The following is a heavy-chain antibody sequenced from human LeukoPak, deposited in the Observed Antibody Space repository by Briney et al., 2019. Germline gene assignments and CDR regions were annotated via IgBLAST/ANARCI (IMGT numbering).Heavy chain of an antibody. CDR3: ARGLTTVTAYFEY. V-gene: IGHV3-9*01. J-gene: IGHJ4*02. Sequence: PGRSLRLSCAASGFTFDDFAMHWVRQVPGKGLEWVSSITWSSGRIGYADSVKGRFTISRDNARNSLYLQMNSLRAEDTAFYYCARGLTTVTAYFEYWGQGILVTVSS. D-gene: IGHD4-17*01. CDR2: ITWSSGRI. CDR1: GFTFDDFA.